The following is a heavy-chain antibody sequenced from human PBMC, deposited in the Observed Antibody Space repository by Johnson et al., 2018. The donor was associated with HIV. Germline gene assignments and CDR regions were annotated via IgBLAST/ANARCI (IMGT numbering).Heavy chain of an antibody. D-gene: IGHD4-23*01. CDR1: GFTFSSSA. CDR3: AKDTGGNSGNDAFDI. J-gene: IGHJ3*02. Sequence: VQLVESGGGLIQPGGSLRLSCAVSGFTFSSSAMSWVRQAPGKGLAWVSGLSGSGGSAFYADSVKGRSTISRDNSKNPLYLQMNGLRTAETAVYYCAKDTGGNSGNDAFDIWGQGTLVTVSS. V-gene: IGHV3-23*04. CDR2: LSGSGGSA.